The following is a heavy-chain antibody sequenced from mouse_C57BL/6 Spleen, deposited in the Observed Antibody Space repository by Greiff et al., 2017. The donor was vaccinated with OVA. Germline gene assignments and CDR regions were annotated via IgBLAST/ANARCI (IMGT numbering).Heavy chain of an antibody. CDR1: GYTFTDYY. V-gene: IGHV1-19*01. D-gene: IGHD4-1*01. Sequence: EVQLQQSGPVLVKPGASVKMSCKASGYTFTDYYMNWVKQSHGKSLEWIGVINPYNGGTSYNQKFKGKATLTVDKSSSTAYMELNSLTSEDSAVYYCARSANWDYFDYWGQGTTLTVSS. CDR2: INPYNGGT. CDR3: ARSANWDYFDY. J-gene: IGHJ2*01.